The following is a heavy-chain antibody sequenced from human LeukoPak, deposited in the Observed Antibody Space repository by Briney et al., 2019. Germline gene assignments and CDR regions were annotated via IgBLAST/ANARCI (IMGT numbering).Heavy chain of an antibody. CDR2: IGGGGGGT. CDR1: GFTFSGYA. Sequence: GGSLRLSCATSGFTFSGYAMSWVRQAPGKGLEWVSAIGGGGGGTYYADSVKGRFTISRDNSKNTLYLQMNSLRAEDTAVYYCANSLDVQRFDPWGQGTLVTVSS. J-gene: IGHJ5*02. V-gene: IGHV3-23*01. CDR3: ANSLDVQRFDP. D-gene: IGHD3-3*01.